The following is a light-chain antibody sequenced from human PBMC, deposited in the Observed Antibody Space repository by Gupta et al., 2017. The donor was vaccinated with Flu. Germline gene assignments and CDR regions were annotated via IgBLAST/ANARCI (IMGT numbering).Light chain of an antibody. CDR2: EDN. CDR1: NSNVGSNY. J-gene: IGLJ1*01. Sequence: QSVLTQPPSISAASGQKVTIPCSGSNSNVGSNYVAWYKQFPGTAPRHLLYEDNRRPSDVSARFSASKSGSSATLEITGVQTGDEADYHCGAWDSTLRVYVFGTGARVSVL. V-gene: IGLV1-51*02. CDR3: GAWDSTLRVYV.